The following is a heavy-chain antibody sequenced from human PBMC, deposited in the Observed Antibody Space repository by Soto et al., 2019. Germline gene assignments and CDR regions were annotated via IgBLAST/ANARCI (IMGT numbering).Heavy chain of an antibody. Sequence: EVDLVESGGGLVKPGGSLRLSCAASGFTFSNAWMSWVRQAPGKGLEWDGRIKSKSDGGTTDYAAPVKGRVAISRDDSSNTLYLQMNSLKTEDTAVYYCTTEHAVFGVVIVPFDYWGQGTLVTVSS. V-gene: IGHV3-15*01. J-gene: IGHJ4*02. CDR3: TTEHAVFGVVIVPFDY. D-gene: IGHD3-3*01. CDR2: IKSKSDGGTT. CDR1: GFTFSNAW.